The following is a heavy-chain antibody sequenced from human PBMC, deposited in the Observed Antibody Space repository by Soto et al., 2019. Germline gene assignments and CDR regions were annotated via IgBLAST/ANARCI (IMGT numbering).Heavy chain of an antibody. Sequence: SETLSLTCAVSGYSISSGNYWAWIRQPPGRGLEWIGSLYHIGSTHYNSSLKSRVTISLDTAESQFSLELRSVTAADTAVYYCTVARLRLRSWFTPWGRGSLVTVSS. CDR3: TVARLRLRSWFTP. V-gene: IGHV4-38-2*01. CDR2: LYHIGST. D-gene: IGHD2-21*02. J-gene: IGHJ5*02. CDR1: GYSISSGNY.